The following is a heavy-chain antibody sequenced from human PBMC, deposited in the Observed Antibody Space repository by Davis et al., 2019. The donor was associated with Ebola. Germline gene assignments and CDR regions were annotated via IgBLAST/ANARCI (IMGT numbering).Heavy chain of an antibody. CDR3: TTHYGGYVEN. CDR1: GFTFSNAW. V-gene: IGHV3-15*01. D-gene: IGHD5-12*01. Sequence: GESLKISCAASGFTFSNAWMTWVRQAPGKGLEWVGRVKSKIDGGTTDYVASVKGRFIISRDDSKNTAYLQMNSLKTEDTAVYYCTTHYGGYVENWGQGTLVTVSS. J-gene: IGHJ4*02. CDR2: VKSKIDGGTT.